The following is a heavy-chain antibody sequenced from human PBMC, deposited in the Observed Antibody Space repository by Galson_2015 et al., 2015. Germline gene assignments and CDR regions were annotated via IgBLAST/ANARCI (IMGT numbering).Heavy chain of an antibody. CDR3: AKDRQAFYGSGSYIFDY. J-gene: IGHJ4*02. Sequence: SLRLSCAASGFTFSSYGMHWVRQAPGKGLEWVAVISYDGSNKYYADSVKGRFTISRDNSKNTLYLQMNSLRAEDTAVYYCAKDRQAFYGSGSYIFDYWGQGTLVTVSS. CDR2: ISYDGSNK. V-gene: IGHV3-30*18. CDR1: GFTFSSYG. D-gene: IGHD3-10*01.